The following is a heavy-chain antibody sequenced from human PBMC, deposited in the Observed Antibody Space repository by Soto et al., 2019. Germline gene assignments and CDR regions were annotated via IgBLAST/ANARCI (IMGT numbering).Heavy chain of an antibody. CDR2: IIGDGRTT. J-gene: IGHJ3*02. Sequence: PGGSLRLSCAASGLTFRNYAMNWVRQAPGKGLVWVTRIIGDGRTTAYADSVKGRFTISRHNTKNTLYLQMNDLRAEDTALYYCVRSRSYDLDIWGQGTMVTVSS. CDR3: VRSRSYDLDI. CDR1: GLTFRNYA. D-gene: IGHD3-16*01. V-gene: IGHV3-74*03.